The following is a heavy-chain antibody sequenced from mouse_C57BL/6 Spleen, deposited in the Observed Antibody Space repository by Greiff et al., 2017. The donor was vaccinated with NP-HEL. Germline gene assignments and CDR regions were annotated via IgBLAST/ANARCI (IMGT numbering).Heavy chain of an antibody. Sequence: VQLQQSGPELVKPGDSVKISCKASGYSFTGYFMNWVMQSHGKSLEWIGRITPYNGDTFYNQKFKGKATLTVDKSSSPAHMELKSLTSEYSALYYCERKGYYGNYGANYYAMDYWGQGTSVTVSS. D-gene: IGHD2-1*01. CDR3: ERKGYYGNYGANYYAMDY. CDR1: GYSFTGYF. V-gene: IGHV1-20*01. CDR2: ITPYNGDT. J-gene: IGHJ4*01.